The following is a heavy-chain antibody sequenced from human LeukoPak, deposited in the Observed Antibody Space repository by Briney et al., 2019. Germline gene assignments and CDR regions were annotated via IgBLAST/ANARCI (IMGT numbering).Heavy chain of an antibody. Sequence: SVKVSCKASGGTFSSYAISWVRQAPGQGLEWMGRIIPILGIANYAQKFQGRVTITADKSTSTAYMELSSLRSEDTAVYYCARTSRIIAAAGSGGDYWGQGTLVTVSS. CDR1: GGTFSSYA. V-gene: IGHV1-69*04. CDR2: IIPILGIA. J-gene: IGHJ4*02. D-gene: IGHD6-13*01. CDR3: ARTSRIIAAAGSGGDY.